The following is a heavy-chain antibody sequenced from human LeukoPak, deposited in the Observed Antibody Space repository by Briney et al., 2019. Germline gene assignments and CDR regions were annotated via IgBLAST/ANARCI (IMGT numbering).Heavy chain of an antibody. D-gene: IGHD6-6*01. CDR1: GGSISSYY. V-gene: IGHV4-4*07. CDR3: ARQYSPSSDYYYYMDV. Sequence: SETLSLTCTVSGGSISSYYWGWIRQPAGKGLEWIGRIYTTGSTNYNPSLKSRVTMSVDTSKNQFSLKLISVTAADTAVYYCARQYSPSSDYYYYMDVWGKGTTVTVS. CDR2: IYTTGST. J-gene: IGHJ6*03.